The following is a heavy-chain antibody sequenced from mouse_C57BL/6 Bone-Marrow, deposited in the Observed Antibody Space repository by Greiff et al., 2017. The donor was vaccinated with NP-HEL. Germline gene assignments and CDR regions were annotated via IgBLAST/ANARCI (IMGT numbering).Heavy chain of an antibody. J-gene: IGHJ2*01. Sequence: QVQLQQPGTELVKPGASVKLSCKASGYTFTSYWMHWLKQRPGQGLEWIGNINPNNGGTTDNEKFTTKATLPGDKSYRTAYMQRSSLRSEDSAVYYGARDSGYAFDYWGQGTTRTVSS. D-gene: IGHD3-2*02. CDR3: ARDSGYAFDY. CDR1: GYTFTSYW. CDR2: INPNNGGT. V-gene: IGHV1-53*01.